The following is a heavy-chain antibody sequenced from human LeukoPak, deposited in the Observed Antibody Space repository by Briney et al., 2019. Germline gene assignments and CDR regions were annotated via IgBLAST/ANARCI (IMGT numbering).Heavy chain of an antibody. Sequence: PGGSLRLFCAASGFTFSSYSMNWVRQAPGKGLEWVSSITSSSSYIYYADSVKGRFTISRDNAKNSLYLQMNSLRAEDTAVYYCARGVVGATNWFDPWGQGTLVTVSS. V-gene: IGHV3-21*01. CDR3: ARGVVGATNWFDP. D-gene: IGHD1-26*01. J-gene: IGHJ5*02. CDR2: ITSSSSYI. CDR1: GFTFSSYS.